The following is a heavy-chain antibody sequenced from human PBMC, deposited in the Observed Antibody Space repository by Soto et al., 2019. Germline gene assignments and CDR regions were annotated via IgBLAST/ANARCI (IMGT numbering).Heavy chain of an antibody. CDR1: GFTFSSYD. Sequence: GGSLRLSCAASGFTFSSYDMHWVRQATGKGLEWVSAIGTAGDTYYPGSVKGRFTISRENAKNSLYLQMNSLRAGDTAVYYCARASSYCSGGSCYSGAGAFDIWGQGTMVTVS. D-gene: IGHD2-15*01. CDR2: IGTAGDT. J-gene: IGHJ3*02. CDR3: ARASSYCSGGSCYSGAGAFDI. V-gene: IGHV3-13*01.